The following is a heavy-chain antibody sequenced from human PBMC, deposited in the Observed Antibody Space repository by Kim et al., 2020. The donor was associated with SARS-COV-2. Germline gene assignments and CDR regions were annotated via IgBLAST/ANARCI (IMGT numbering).Heavy chain of an antibody. Sequence: SQTLSLTCAISGDSVSSNSITWNWIRQSPSRGLEWLGRTYYRSKWIYDYAVSVKSRITINPDTSKNQFSLQLNSVSPEDTAVYYCAGGTFGSGWGFWGQGTLVTVSS. CDR3: AGGTFGSGWGF. CDR2: TYYRSKWIY. J-gene: IGHJ4*02. D-gene: IGHD6-19*01. CDR1: GDSVSSNSIT. V-gene: IGHV6-1*01.